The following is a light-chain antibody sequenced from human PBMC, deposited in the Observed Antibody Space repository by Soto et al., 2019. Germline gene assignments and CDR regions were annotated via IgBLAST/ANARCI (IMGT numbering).Light chain of an antibody. CDR1: QSVLFSTNNKNY. Sequence: IVMTQSPDSLAVSLGERATINCRSSQSVLFSTNNKNYLAWYQQKPGQPPKLLIYWASTRESGVPDRFSGSGSGTDFTLTISSLQAEDGAVYYCQQYYSTPLTFGGGTKVEI. V-gene: IGKV4-1*01. CDR3: QQYYSTPLT. J-gene: IGKJ4*01. CDR2: WAS.